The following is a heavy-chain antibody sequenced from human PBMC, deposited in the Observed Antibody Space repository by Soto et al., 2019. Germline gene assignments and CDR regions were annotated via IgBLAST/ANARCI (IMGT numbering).Heavy chain of an antibody. J-gene: IGHJ4*02. CDR1: GFTFSSYA. CDR2: ISGSGGST. D-gene: IGHD6-19*01. V-gene: IGHV3-23*01. Sequence: GGSLRLSCAASGFTFSSYAMSWVRQAPGKGLEWVSAISGSGGSTYYADSVKGRFTISRDNSKNTLYLQMNSLRAEDTAVYYCAKVSDSSGWYYDIIGPNFDYWGQGTLVTVSS. CDR3: AKVSDSSGWYYDIIGPNFDY.